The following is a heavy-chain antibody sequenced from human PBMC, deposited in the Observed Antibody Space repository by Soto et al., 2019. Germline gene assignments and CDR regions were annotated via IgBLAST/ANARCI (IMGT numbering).Heavy chain of an antibody. J-gene: IGHJ3*01. CDR2: MEPDGSEK. CDR3: ARWGYHLNDRGAVAL. V-gene: IGHV3-7*01. CDR1: GFPFSTCW. Sequence: EVQLVESGGGLVHPGGSLKLSCAASGFPFSTCWLSWVRQTPGKGLEWVATMEPDGSEKFYADSVRGRFSISRDNARKSLTLQMENVRDEHTAAYFCARWGYHLNDRGAVALWGQGTVVTVSS. D-gene: IGHD2-15*01.